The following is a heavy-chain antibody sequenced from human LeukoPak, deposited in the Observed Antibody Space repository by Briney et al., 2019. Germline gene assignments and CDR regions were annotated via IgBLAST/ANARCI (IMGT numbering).Heavy chain of an antibody. D-gene: IGHD5-12*01. CDR3: ASSVGYSGYDYRDYYYYGMDV. CDR1: GFTFSSYW. J-gene: IGHJ6*02. V-gene: IGHV3-74*01. CDR2: INSDGSST. Sequence: GGSLRLSCAASGFTFSSYWMHWVRQAPGKGLVWVSRINSDGSSTSYADSVKGRFTISRDNAKNTLYLQMNSLRAEDTAVYYCASSVGYSGYDYRDYYYYGMDVWGQGTTVTVSS.